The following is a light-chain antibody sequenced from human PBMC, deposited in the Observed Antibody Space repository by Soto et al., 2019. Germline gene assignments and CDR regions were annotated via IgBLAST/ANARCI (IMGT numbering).Light chain of an antibody. V-gene: IGKV3-11*01. CDR1: QSVTNS. J-gene: IGKJ1*01. Sequence: EIVLTQSPATLSLSPGERATLSCRASQSVTNSLAWYQQKPGQAPRLLIYHASNRATGIPARFSGSGSGTDFTLPISSLEPADFAVYYCQQRRTFGQGTKVDIK. CDR3: QQRRT. CDR2: HAS.